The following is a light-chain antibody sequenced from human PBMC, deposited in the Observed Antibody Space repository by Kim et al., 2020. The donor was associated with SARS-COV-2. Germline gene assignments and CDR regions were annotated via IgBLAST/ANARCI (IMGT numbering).Light chain of an antibody. Sequence: PTKTASNTCSGYTLGEKYVSWYDQKPGQSPVVVISQDNQRPSGIPERFSGSNSGNTDTLTISGTQAMDEADYYCQAWDSSTHNYVFGAGTKVTVL. CDR3: QAWDSSTHNYV. V-gene: IGLV3-1*01. CDR1: TLGEKY. J-gene: IGLJ1*01. CDR2: QDN.